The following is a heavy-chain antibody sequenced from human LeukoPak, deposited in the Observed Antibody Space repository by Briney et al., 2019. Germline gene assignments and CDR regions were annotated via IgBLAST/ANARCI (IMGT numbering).Heavy chain of an antibody. CDR2: INHSGYT. J-gene: IGHJ4*02. Sequence: SGTLSLTCAVFGGSFSSYYWSWIRQRPGRGLEWIGEINHSGYTSYNPSLKSRVTLSVDTSKHQFSLKLTSVTAADTAVYYSARCCLQIDGDNGGGDYWGQGTLVTVSS. V-gene: IGHV4-34*01. D-gene: IGHD4-17*01. CDR1: GGSFSSYY. CDR3: ARCCLQIDGDNGGGDY.